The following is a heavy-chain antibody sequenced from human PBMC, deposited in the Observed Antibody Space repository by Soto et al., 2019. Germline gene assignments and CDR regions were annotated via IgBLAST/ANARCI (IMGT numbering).Heavy chain of an antibody. D-gene: IGHD3-3*01. CDR2: IYWNDDK. CDR3: AHRLLWSGYSFGY. Sequence: SGPTLVNPTQTLRLTCTFSGFSLSTNGVGVGWIRQPPGKALEWLALIYWNDDKRYNPSLKSRLAITKDTSKTQVVLTMTDMDPQDTATYFCAHRLLWSGYSFGYLGQGTLVTVSS. J-gene: IGHJ4*02. CDR1: GFSLSTNGVG. V-gene: IGHV2-5*01.